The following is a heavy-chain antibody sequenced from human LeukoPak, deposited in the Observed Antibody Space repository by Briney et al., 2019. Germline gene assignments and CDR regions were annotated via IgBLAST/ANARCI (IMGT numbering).Heavy chain of an antibody. D-gene: IGHD6-19*01. CDR2: ISGSGGST. Sequence: PGGSLRLSCAASGFTFSSYAMSWVRQAPGKGLEWVSAISGSGGSTYYAASVKGRFTISRDNSKNTLYLQMNSLRAEDTAVYYCAKDLAVAGSFDYWGQGTLVTVSS. CDR3: AKDLAVAGSFDY. J-gene: IGHJ4*02. CDR1: GFTFSSYA. V-gene: IGHV3-23*01.